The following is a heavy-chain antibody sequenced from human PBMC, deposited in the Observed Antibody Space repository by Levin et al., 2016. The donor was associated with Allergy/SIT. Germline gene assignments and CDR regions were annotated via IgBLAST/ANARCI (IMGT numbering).Heavy chain of an antibody. D-gene: IGHD3-9*01. CDR2: MYNSGST. Sequence: WIRQPPGKGLEWIGYMYNSGSTYYNPSLRSRVSISIDTSENQFSLKLSSVTAADTAVYFCARADYDILTGHYKGNAFDIWGQGTLVTVSS. CDR3: ARADYDILTGHYKGNAFDI. V-gene: IGHV4-31*02. J-gene: IGHJ3*02.